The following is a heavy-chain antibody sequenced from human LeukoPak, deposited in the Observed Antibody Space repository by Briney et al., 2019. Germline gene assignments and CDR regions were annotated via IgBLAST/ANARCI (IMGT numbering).Heavy chain of an antibody. CDR1: GVSISSYY. Sequence: PSETLSLTCTVSGVSISSYYWSWIRQPPGKGLEWVGYIHNSGITNYSPSLKSRVTISVDTSKNQFSLKLSSVTAADTAVYYCARDRYYYDSSGTRWFDPWGQGTLVTVSS. CDR2: IHNSGIT. D-gene: IGHD3-22*01. V-gene: IGHV4-59*01. J-gene: IGHJ5*02. CDR3: ARDRYYYDSSGTRWFDP.